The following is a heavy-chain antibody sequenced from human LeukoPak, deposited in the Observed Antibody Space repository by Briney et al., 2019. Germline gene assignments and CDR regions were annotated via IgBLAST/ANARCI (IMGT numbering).Heavy chain of an antibody. D-gene: IGHD5/OR15-5a*01. V-gene: IGHV3-21*01. CDR1: GFTFSSHW. CDR3: AREENGGVYDDGFDI. Sequence: NSGGSLRLSCAASGFTFSSHWMHWVRQAPGKGLEWVSSISSSSSYIYYADSVKGRFTISRDNAKNSLYLQMNSLRAEDTAVYYCAREENGGVYDDGFDIWGQGTMVTVSS. CDR2: ISSSSSYI. J-gene: IGHJ3*02.